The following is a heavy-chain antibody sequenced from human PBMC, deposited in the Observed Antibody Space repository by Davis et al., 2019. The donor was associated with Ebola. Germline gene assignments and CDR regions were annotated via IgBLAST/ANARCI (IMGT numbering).Heavy chain of an antibody. V-gene: IGHV3-23*01. Sequence: GESLKISCAASGFTFSLTDMNWFRQAPGRGPEWVANINGAAWSTSYADSVKGLFTISRDNSKNMLYLQMDSLRIEDTAQYFCAGDPNWESGSWGQGTPVSVSS. J-gene: IGHJ5*02. D-gene: IGHD1-1*01. CDR3: AGDPNWESGS. CDR2: INGAAWST. CDR1: GFTFSLTD.